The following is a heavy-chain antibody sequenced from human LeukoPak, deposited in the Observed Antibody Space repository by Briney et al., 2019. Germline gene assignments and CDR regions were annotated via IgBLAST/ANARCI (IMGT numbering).Heavy chain of an antibody. CDR3: VRALGDY. V-gene: IGHV3-74*01. Sequence: GGSLRLSCAASGFTFSDHWMYWVRQAPGKGLVSVSHINTDGTTTNYADSVKGQFTISRDNAKNTLYLQMNSLRAEDTAVYYCVRALGDYWGQGTLVTVSS. CDR1: GFTFSDHW. D-gene: IGHD3-16*01. CDR2: INTDGTTT. J-gene: IGHJ4*02.